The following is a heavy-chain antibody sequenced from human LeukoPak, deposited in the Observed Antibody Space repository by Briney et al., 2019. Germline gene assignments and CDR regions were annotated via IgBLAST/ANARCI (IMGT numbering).Heavy chain of an antibody. CDR3: ARSHDILTGYPSLWY. D-gene: IGHD3-9*01. CDR1: GGSISSYY. V-gene: IGHV4-59*08. CDR2: IYYSGST. Sequence: PSETLFLTCTVSGGSISSYYWSWIRQPPGKGLEWIGYIYYSGSTNYNPSLKSRVTISVDTSKNQFSLKLSSVTAADTAVYYCARSHDILTGYPSLWYWGQGTLVTVSS. J-gene: IGHJ4*02.